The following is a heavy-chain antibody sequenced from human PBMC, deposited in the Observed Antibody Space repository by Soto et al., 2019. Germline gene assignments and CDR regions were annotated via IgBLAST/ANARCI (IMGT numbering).Heavy chain of an antibody. V-gene: IGHV3-30*02. CDR2: MTYDGSTK. J-gene: IGHJ5*02. Sequence: GGTLTLSCAGSGFIISNNCIQWGRQAPGKGLEWVAFMTYDGSTKFYADSVNSRFTISRDKTNNTLSLHMSNLTAEDTAMYYCAIARLADAGIDPWGQGTLVTVPS. CDR1: GFIISNNC. CDR3: AIARLADAGIDP. D-gene: IGHD1-20*01.